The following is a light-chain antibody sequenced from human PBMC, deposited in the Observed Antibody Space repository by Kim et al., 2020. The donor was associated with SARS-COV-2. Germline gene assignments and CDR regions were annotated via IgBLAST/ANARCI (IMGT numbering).Light chain of an antibody. Sequence: VSPGQTASVTCSGDKLGDKYACWYQQKPGQSPVLVIYQDSKRPAGIPERFSGSNSGNTATLTISGTQAMDEADYYCQAWDSSTAVFGGGTQLTVL. V-gene: IGLV3-1*01. J-gene: IGLJ7*01. CDR2: QDS. CDR1: KLGDKY. CDR3: QAWDSSTAV.